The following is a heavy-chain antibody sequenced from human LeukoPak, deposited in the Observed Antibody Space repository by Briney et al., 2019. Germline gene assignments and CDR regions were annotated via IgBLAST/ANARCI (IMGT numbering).Heavy chain of an antibody. V-gene: IGHV4-4*02. Sequence: PSETLSLTCGVSGGSIANTNYWTWVRQPPGKGLEWIGEVNLQGSTNYNPSLMGRVAISVDTSENHISLQLTSVTAADTAVYYCAREGGPYRPLDYSGQGTLVTVSS. CDR1: GGSIANTNY. CDR3: AREGGPYRPLDY. CDR2: VNLQGST. J-gene: IGHJ4*02.